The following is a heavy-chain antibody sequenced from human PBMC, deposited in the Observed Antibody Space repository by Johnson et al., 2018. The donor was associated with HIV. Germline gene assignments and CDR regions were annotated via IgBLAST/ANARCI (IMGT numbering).Heavy chain of an antibody. V-gene: IGHV3-30-3*01. CDR3: ARGRDGYNADACDI. J-gene: IGHJ3*02. D-gene: IGHD5-24*01. CDR2: VSYHGSNK. Sequence: QVQLVESGGGVVQPGRSLRLSCAASGFTFSSYAMHWVRQAPGKGLEWVAVVSYHGSNKYYADSVKGRFTISRDNSKNTLYMQMNSLRAEDTAVYYCARGRDGYNADACDIWGQGTMVTVSS. CDR1: GFTFSSYA.